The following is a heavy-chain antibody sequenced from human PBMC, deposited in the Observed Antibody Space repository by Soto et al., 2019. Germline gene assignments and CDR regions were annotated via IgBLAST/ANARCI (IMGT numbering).Heavy chain of an antibody. Sequence: KASGYTFTSYGISWVRQAPGQGLEWLDWISTYNGNTNSAPRLQGRLTLTTDTSTNTAYMELRSLTSADTAVYYCARGPGRPPLRYYDMDVWGQGTTVTVSS. CDR2: ISTYNGNT. CDR3: ARGPGRPPLRYYDMDV. V-gene: IGHV1-18*04. CDR1: GYTFTSYG. J-gene: IGHJ6*02.